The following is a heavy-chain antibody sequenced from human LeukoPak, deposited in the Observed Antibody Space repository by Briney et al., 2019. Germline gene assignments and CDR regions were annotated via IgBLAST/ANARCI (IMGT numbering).Heavy chain of an antibody. J-gene: IGHJ4*02. Sequence: GGSLRLSCAASGFTFSSYSMNWVRQAPGKGLEWVSSISSSSSYIYYADSVKGRFTISRDNAKNSLYLQMNSLRAEDTAVYYCARGRSVYDFWSGYYETGIDYFDYWGQGTLVTVSS. V-gene: IGHV3-21*01. CDR1: GFTFSSYS. CDR3: ARGRSVYDFWSGYYETGIDYFDY. CDR2: ISSSSSYI. D-gene: IGHD3-3*01.